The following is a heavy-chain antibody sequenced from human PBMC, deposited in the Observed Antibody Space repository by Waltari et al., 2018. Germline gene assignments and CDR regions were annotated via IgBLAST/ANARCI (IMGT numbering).Heavy chain of an antibody. CDR1: GYTFTGYY. Sequence: QVQLVQSGAEVKKPGASVKVSCQASGYTFTGYYMHWLRQAPGQGLEWMGWINPNSGGTNYAQKFQGRVTMTRDTSISTAYMELSRLRSDDTAVYYCARDPHVATYYYGMDVWGQGTTVTVSS. CDR2: INPNSGGT. V-gene: IGHV1-2*02. CDR3: ARDPHVATYYYGMDV. J-gene: IGHJ6*02. D-gene: IGHD2-15*01.